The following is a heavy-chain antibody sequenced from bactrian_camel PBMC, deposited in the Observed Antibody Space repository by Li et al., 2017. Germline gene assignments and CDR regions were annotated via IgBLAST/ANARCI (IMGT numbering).Heavy chain of an antibody. D-gene: IGHD4*01. CDR2: SSSGALSL. J-gene: IGHJ4*01. Sequence: VQLVESGGGLVQPGGSRTLSCAASGFRFGTCDMSWVRQAPGKGLEWVSSSSSGALSLGYADSVKGRFTISRDNAKNTVYLLMNSLKPEDTAVYYCANSRERYSDYVHVYWGQGTQVTVS. CDR1: GFRFGTCD. V-gene: IGHV3S40*01. CDR3: ANSRERYSDYVHVY.